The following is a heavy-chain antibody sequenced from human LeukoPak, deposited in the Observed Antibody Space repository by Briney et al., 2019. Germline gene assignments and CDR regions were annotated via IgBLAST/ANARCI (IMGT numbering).Heavy chain of an antibody. V-gene: IGHV1-18*01. D-gene: IGHD3-22*01. Sequence: ASVKVSCKASGYTFASYGINWVRQAPGQGLEWMGWISAYNGNTNYAQKFQGRVTMTRDTSISTAYMELSRLRSDDTAVYYCARDLRSGYYYDSSGYYDYWGQGTLVTVSS. CDR1: GYTFASYG. CDR3: ARDLRSGYYYDSSGYYDY. J-gene: IGHJ4*02. CDR2: ISAYNGNT.